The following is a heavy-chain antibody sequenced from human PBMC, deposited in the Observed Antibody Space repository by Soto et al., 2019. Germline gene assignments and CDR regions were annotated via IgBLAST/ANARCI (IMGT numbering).Heavy chain of an antibody. J-gene: IGHJ4*02. CDR3: AAKTGYFYDSSGYA. V-gene: IGHV1-58*01. CDR1: GFTFTSSA. Sequence: QMQLVQSGPEVKKPGTSVKVSCKASGFTFTSSAVQWVRQARGQRLEWIGWIVVGSGNTNYAQKFQERVTITRDTSTSTAYMGLSRLRSEDTAVYYCAAKTGYFYDSSGYAWGQGTLVTVSS. D-gene: IGHD3-22*01. CDR2: IVVGSGNT.